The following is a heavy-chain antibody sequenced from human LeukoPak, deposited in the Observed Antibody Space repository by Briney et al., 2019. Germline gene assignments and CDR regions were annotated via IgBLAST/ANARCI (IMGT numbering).Heavy chain of an antibody. CDR2: FDPEDGET. V-gene: IGHV1-24*01. CDR3: ATGRRRRASSGYLFDS. Sequence: ASVKVSCKVSGYTLTELSMHWVRQAPGKGFEWMGSFDPEDGETIYAQKFKGGVTMTEDTSTDTTYMELSSLRSEDTAIYYCATGRRRRASSGYLFDSWGQGTVVTVSS. D-gene: IGHD3-22*01. CDR1: GYTLTELS. J-gene: IGHJ4*02.